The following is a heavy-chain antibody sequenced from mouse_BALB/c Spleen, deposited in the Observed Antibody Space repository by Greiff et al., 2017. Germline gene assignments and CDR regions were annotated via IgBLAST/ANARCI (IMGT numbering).Heavy chain of an antibody. Sequence: EVHLVESGPELVKPGASVKMSCKASGYTFTSYVMHWVKQKPGQGLEWIGYINPYNDGTKYNEKFKGKATLTSDKSSSTAYMELSSLTSEDSAVYYCARAYYRYGGYFDVWGAGTTVTVSS. J-gene: IGHJ1*01. CDR1: GYTFTSYV. D-gene: IGHD2-14*01. V-gene: IGHV1-14*01. CDR2: INPYNDGT. CDR3: ARAYYRYGGYFDV.